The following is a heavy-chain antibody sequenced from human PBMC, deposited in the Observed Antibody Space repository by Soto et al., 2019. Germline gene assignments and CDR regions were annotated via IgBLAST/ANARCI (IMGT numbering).Heavy chain of an antibody. V-gene: IGHV4-30-4*01. Sequence: QVQLQESGPGLVKPSQTLSLTCTVSGGSISSGDYYWSWIRQPPGKGLEWIGYIYYSGSTYYNPSLKSRVTISVDTSKNQFSLKLSSVTAADTAVYYCARGGSSRWVVDYFDYWGQGTLVTVSS. J-gene: IGHJ4*02. CDR1: GGSISSGDYY. CDR3: ARGGSSRWVVDYFDY. D-gene: IGHD6-13*01. CDR2: IYYSGST.